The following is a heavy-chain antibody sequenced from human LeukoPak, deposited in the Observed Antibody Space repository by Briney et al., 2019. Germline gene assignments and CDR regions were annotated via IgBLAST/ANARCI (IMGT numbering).Heavy chain of an antibody. J-gene: IGHJ5*02. CDR3: ARGGFGPTYYDFWSGYDNWFDP. CDR1: GGTFSSYA. V-gene: IGHV1-69*05. CDR2: IIPIFGTA. D-gene: IGHD3-3*01. Sequence: ASVKVSCKASGGTFSSYAISWVRQAPGQGLEWMGRIIPIFGTANYAQKFQGRVTITTDESTSTAYMELSSLRSEDTAVYYCARGGFGPTYYDFWSGYDNWFDPWGQGTLVTVSS.